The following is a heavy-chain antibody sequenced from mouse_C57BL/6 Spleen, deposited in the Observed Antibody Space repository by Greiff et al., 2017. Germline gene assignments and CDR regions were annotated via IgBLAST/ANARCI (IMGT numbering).Heavy chain of an antibody. D-gene: IGHD1-1*01. CDR2: IHPSDSDT. J-gene: IGHJ4*01. CDR1: GYTFTSYW. Sequence: QVQLQQPGAELVKPGASVKVSCKASGYTFTSYWMHWVKQRPGQGLEWIGRIHPSDSDTNYNQKFKGKATLTVDKSYSTAYLQLSRLTSEDSAVYYCAVVCCYYVGAMDYWGQGTSVTVSS. CDR3: AVVCCYYVGAMDY. V-gene: IGHV1-74*01.